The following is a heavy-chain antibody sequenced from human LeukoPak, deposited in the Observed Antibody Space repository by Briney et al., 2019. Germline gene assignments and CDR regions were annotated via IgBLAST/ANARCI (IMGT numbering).Heavy chain of an antibody. CDR2: ISGSGGST. Sequence: GGSLRLSCAASGFTFSSYAMSWVRQAPGKGLEWVSAISGSGGSTYYADSVKGRFTISRDNSKSTLYLQMNSLRAEDTAVYYCANPQQLVPPAYWGQGTLVTVSS. V-gene: IGHV3-23*01. J-gene: IGHJ4*02. CDR3: ANPQQLVPPAY. D-gene: IGHD6-13*01. CDR1: GFTFSSYA.